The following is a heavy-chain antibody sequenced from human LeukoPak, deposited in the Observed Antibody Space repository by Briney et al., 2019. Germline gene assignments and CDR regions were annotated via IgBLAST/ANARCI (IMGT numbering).Heavy chain of an antibody. CDR1: GFTFNNFA. J-gene: IGHJ4*02. Sequence: GGSLRLSCAASGFTFNNFAMSWVRQAPGKGLEWVSSISNSGDTTYYADSVKGRFTISRDNSKNTLYLQMNSLRGDDTAIYYCAKDPDHYYDTSAYSFDYWGQGTLVTVSS. V-gene: IGHV3-23*01. D-gene: IGHD3-22*01. CDR3: AKDPDHYYDTSAYSFDY. CDR2: ISNSGDTT.